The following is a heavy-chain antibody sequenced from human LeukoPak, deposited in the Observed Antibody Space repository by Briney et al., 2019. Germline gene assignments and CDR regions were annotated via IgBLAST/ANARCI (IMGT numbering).Heavy chain of an antibody. V-gene: IGHV1-46*01. CDR3: ASETSDS. CDR1: GYTFTSYF. D-gene: IGHD2-21*02. Sequence: TSVTLSCKASGYTFTSYFMHWVRQAPGQGLEWLGMINPSGSTTTYAQKFQGRVTMTRDTSTSTVYMELSSLRSEDTAVYYCASETSDSCGHRTTVTVSS. J-gene: IGHJ6*02. CDR2: INPSGSTT.